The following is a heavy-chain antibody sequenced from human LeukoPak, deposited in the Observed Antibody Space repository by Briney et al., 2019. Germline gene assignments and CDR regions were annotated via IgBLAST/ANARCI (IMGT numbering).Heavy chain of an antibody. V-gene: IGHV3-30*02. Sequence: PGGSLRLSCATSGYTFSTYGMHWVRQAPGKGLEWVAFIRHDGSYKYYADSVKGRFTISRDNSKSTLYLQMNSLRAEDTAVYYCARRMYVGGFDPWGQGTLVTVSS. CDR1: GYTFSTYG. D-gene: IGHD3-16*01. CDR2: IRHDGSYK. CDR3: ARRMYVGGFDP. J-gene: IGHJ5*02.